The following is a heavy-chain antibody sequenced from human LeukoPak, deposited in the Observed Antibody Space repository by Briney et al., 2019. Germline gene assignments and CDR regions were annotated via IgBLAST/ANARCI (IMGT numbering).Heavy chain of an antibody. V-gene: IGHV1-3*01. J-gene: IGHJ4*02. CDR3: AKSFLNSSGYFDY. CDR1: GYTFTSYA. CDR2: INAGNGNT. Sequence: ASVKVSCKASGYTFTSYAMHWVRQAPGQRLEWMGWINAGNGNTKYSQKFQGRVTMTRDTSTSTVYMELSSLRSEDTAVYYCAKSFLNSSGYFDYWGQGTLVTVSS. D-gene: IGHD6-19*01.